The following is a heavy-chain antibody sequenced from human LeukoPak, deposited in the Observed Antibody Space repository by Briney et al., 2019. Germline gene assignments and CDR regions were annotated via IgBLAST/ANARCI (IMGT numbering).Heavy chain of an antibody. CDR2: IYYSGST. Sequence: TLSLTCAVSGGSISSGGYSWSWIRQPPGKGLEWIGYIYYSGSTYYNPSLKSRVTISVDTSKNQFSLKLSSVTAADTAVYYCARDSTVAKYYFDYWGQGTLVTVSS. J-gene: IGHJ4*02. CDR3: ARDSTVAKYYFDY. D-gene: IGHD2-2*01. CDR1: GGSISSGGYS. V-gene: IGHV4-30-4*07.